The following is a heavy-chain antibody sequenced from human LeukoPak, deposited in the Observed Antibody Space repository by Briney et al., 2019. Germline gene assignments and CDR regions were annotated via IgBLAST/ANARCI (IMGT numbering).Heavy chain of an antibody. CDR2: ISGSGGST. J-gene: IGHJ4*02. Sequence: GGSLRLSCAVSGFTFNNYAMSWVRQAPGKGLEWVSGISGSGGSTYYADSVKGRFTISRDNSKNTLYLQMNSLRADDTAVYYCANPPRLATYYFDYWGQGTLVTVSS. CDR1: GFTFNNYA. CDR3: ANPPRLATYYFDY. V-gene: IGHV3-23*01. D-gene: IGHD5-24*01.